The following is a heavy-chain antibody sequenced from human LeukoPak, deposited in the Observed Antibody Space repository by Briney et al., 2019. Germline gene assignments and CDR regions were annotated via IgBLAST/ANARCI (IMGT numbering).Heavy chain of an antibody. V-gene: IGHV1-18*04. D-gene: IGHD3-10*01. J-gene: IGHJ4*02. CDR1: GYRFNTYD. CDR3: ARVMVRGIISPFDY. Sequence: GASVKVSCKASGYRFNTYDISTVRQAPGQGLEWMGRISAYNHNTNYAQKLQGSVTMTTDTSTSTAYMDLSSLRSDDTAVYYCARVMVRGIISPFDYWGQGNLVTVSS. CDR2: ISAYNHNT.